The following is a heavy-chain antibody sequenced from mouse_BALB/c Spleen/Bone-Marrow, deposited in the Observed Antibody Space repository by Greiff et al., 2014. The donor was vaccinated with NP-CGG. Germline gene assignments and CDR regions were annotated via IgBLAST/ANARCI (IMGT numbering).Heavy chain of an antibody. J-gene: IGHJ1*01. V-gene: IGHV1-26*01. CDR3: VMDLRLYWYFDD. CDR2: INPKNGDT. CDR1: GYTFTDYY. Sequence: EVQLQESGPELVKPGASVKMSCKASGYTFTDYYMKWVRQSHGQSLEWIGDINPKNGDTFYNQKFKDKATLTVDRSSSTAYMQLDSLTSEDSAVYYCVMDLRLYWYFDDWGQGTTITVSS. D-gene: IGHD2-12*01.